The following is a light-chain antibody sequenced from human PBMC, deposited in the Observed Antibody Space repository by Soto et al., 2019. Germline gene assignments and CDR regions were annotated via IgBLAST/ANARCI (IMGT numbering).Light chain of an antibody. CDR2: DAS. Sequence: EIVLTQSPATLSLSPGERATLSCRASQSISSFLTWYQHKPGQAPRLLIYDASKRATGIPARFSGSGSGTDFTLTISSLEPEDFGVYYCHQYGSSPYTFGQGTKLEIK. V-gene: IGKV3-11*01. J-gene: IGKJ2*01. CDR1: QSISSF. CDR3: HQYGSSPYT.